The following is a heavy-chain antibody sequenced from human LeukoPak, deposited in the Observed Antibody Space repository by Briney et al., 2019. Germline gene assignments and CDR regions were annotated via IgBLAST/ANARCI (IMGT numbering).Heavy chain of an antibody. CDR2: INPNSGGT. Sequence: ASVNVSCKASGYTFTDYYIHWVRQLPGQGLEWMGWINPNSGGTNYAQKFQGRVTMTSDTSISTAYMELSRMKSDDTAAYYCARGGQRGYCTSSSCYAFDYWGQGTLVTVSS. D-gene: IGHD2-2*01. CDR1: GYTFTDYY. CDR3: ARGGQRGYCTSSSCYAFDY. J-gene: IGHJ4*02. V-gene: IGHV1-2*02.